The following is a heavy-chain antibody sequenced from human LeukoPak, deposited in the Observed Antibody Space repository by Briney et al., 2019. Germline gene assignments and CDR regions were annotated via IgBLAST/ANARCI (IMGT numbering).Heavy chain of an antibody. CDR3: ARAGAVAELSDAFDI. J-gene: IGHJ3*02. D-gene: IGHD6-19*01. CDR2: IYYSGST. V-gene: IGHV4-59*01. Sequence: PSETLSLTCTVSGGSISSYYWSWIRQTPGKGLEWIGYIYYSGSTNYNPSLKSRVTISVDTSKNQFSLKLSSVTAADTAVYYCARAGAVAELSDAFDIWGQGTMVTVSS. CDR1: GGSISSYY.